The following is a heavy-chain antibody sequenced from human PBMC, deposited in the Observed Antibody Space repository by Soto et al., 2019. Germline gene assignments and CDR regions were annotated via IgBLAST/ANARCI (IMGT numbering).Heavy chain of an antibody. CDR1: GGSFSGYY. Sequence: SETLSLTCAVYGGSFSGYYWSWIRQPPGKGLEWIGEINHSGSTNYNPSLKSRVTISVDTSKNQFSLKLSSVTAADTAVYYCARGGWGGYSYGTDYWGQGTLVTVSS. D-gene: IGHD5-18*01. CDR3: ARGGWGGYSYGTDY. J-gene: IGHJ4*02. CDR2: INHSGST. V-gene: IGHV4-34*01.